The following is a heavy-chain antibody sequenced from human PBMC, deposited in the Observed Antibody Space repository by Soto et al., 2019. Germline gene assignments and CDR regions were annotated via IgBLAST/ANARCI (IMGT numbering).Heavy chain of an antibody. D-gene: IGHD3-22*01. J-gene: IGHJ1*01. CDR2: IYSGGST. CDR3: ARDRVESGYPEYFQH. Sequence: EVQLVESGGGLIQPGGSLRLSCAASGFTVSSNYMSWVRQGPGKGLEWGSVIYSGGSTYYADSVKGRFTISRDNSKNTLYLQMNSVRAEDTAVYYCARDRVESGYPEYFQHWGQGTLVTVSS. CDR1: GFTVSSNY. V-gene: IGHV3-53*01.